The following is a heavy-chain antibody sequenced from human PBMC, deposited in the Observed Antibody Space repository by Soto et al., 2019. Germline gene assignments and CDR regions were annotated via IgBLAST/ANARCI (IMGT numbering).Heavy chain of an antibody. CDR1: GFIFSNYA. V-gene: IGHV3-23*01. J-gene: IGHJ4*02. Sequence: GGSLSLSCAPSGFIFSNYAMSWVRQARGKGLEWVSAISGSGADTYYTESVKGRFTISRDNFKNTLYLQMNSLRAEDTAVYYCAKDNGRGGGSVFDYWGPGTLVTVYS. CDR3: AKDNGRGGGSVFDY. CDR2: ISGSGADT. D-gene: IGHD2-15*01.